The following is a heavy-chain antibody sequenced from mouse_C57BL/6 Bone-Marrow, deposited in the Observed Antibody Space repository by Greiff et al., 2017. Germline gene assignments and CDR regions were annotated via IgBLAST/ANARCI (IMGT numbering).Heavy chain of an antibody. CDR2: ISYDGSN. V-gene: IGHV3-6*01. D-gene: IGHD1-1*02. J-gene: IGHJ4*01. CDR3: AREGVAGDAMDY. CDR1: GYSITSGYY. Sequence: EVKLLESGPGLVKPSQSLSLTCSVTGYSITSGYYWNWIRQFPGNKLEWMGYISYDGSNNYNPSLKNRISITRDTSKNQFFLNLNSVTTEDTATYYCAREGVAGDAMDYWGQGTSVTVSS.